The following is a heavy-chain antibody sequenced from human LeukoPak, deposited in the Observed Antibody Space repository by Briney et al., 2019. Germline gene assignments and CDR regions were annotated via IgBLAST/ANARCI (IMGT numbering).Heavy chain of an antibody. CDR2: IKQDGSEK. CDR1: GFTFSSYW. D-gene: IGHD3-9*01. Sequence: GGSLRLSCAASGFTFSSYWMSWVRQAPGKGLEWVANIKQDGSEKYYVDSVKGRFTISRDNAKNSLYLQMNSLRAEDTAVYYCARSLRYFDDDQFDYWGQGTLVTVSS. J-gene: IGHJ4*02. CDR3: ARSLRYFDDDQFDY. V-gene: IGHV3-7*01.